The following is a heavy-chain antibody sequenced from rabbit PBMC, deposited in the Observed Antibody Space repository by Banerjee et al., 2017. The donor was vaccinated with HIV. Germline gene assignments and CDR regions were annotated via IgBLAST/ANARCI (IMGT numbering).Heavy chain of an antibody. V-gene: IGHV1S45*01. CDR2: IYTTSSSGST. CDR1: GFSFSSSYY. CDR3: AREGVGSLYDTYNL. Sequence: QEQLVESGGDLVKPGASLTLTCTASGFSFSSSYYMCWVRQAPGKGLEWIGCIYTTSSSGSTYYASWAKGRITISKTSSTTVTLQMTSLTAADTATYFCAREGVGSLYDTYNLWGQGTLVTVS. J-gene: IGHJ4*01. D-gene: IGHD8-1*01.